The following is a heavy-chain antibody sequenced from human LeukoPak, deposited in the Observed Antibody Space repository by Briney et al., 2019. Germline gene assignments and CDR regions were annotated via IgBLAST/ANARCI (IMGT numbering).Heavy chain of an antibody. Sequence: GGSLRLSCAASGFTFSSYAISWVRQAPGQGLEWVSAISASGGSTYYADSVKGRFTISRDNSTNTLYLQMNSLRSEDTAVYYCAKDVVATRQNFDYWGQGTLVTVSS. CDR2: ISASGGST. J-gene: IGHJ4*02. CDR1: GFTFSSYA. CDR3: AKDVVATRQNFDY. D-gene: IGHD5-12*01. V-gene: IGHV3-23*01.